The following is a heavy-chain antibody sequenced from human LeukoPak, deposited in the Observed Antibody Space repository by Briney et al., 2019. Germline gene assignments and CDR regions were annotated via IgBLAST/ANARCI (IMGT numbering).Heavy chain of an antibody. D-gene: IGHD3-10*01. Sequence: GGSLRLSYVASGFTFRDEYMSWIRQAPGQGLEWISYISASGSYTNYADSVKGRFTISRDNSRNTLYLQMNSLRAEDTAVYYCAKDPSDLGGSGSNNYFDCWGQGTLVTVSS. CDR2: ISASGSYT. CDR1: GFTFRDEY. V-gene: IGHV3-11*05. CDR3: AKDPSDLGGSGSNNYFDC. J-gene: IGHJ4*02.